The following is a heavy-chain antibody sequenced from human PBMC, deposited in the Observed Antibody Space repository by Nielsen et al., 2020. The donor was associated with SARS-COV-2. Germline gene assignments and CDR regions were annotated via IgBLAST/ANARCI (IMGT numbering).Heavy chain of an antibody. CDR3: ARARATIFGLVMSYGMDV. CDR2: INPYSGGT. CDR1: GYTFTDYY. D-gene: IGHD3/OR15-3a*01. Sequence: ASVTVSCKASGYTFTDYYIHWVRQAPGQGLDWMGRINPYSGGTNYAQKFQGTVTMTRDASISTVYMELASDDTAVYYCARARATIFGLVMSYGMDVWGQGTTVAVSS. J-gene: IGHJ6*02. V-gene: IGHV1-2*06.